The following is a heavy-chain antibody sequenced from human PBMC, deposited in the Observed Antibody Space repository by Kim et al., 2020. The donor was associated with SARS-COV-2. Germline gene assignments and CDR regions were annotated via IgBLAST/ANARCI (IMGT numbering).Heavy chain of an antibody. CDR2: ISGDGGST. CDR1: GFTFDDYA. J-gene: IGHJ6*02. V-gene: IGHV3-43*02. Sequence: GGSLRLSCAASGFTFDDYAMHWVRQAPGNGLEWVSLISGDGGSTYYADSVKGRFTISRDNSKNSLYLQMNSLRTEDTALYYCAKATRNYDILTGYYFAGMDVWGQGTTVTVSS. CDR3: AKATRNYDILTGYYFAGMDV. D-gene: IGHD3-9*01.